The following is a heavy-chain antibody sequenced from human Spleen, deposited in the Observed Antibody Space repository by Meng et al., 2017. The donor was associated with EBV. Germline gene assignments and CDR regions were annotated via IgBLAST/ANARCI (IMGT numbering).Heavy chain of an antibody. Sequence: QLQLPAAGPRLVRPSETLSLTCGVSGASISDSSAYWGWIRQSPRKGLEWIGTISSSGSTFYNPSLESRLTLSVDTTENHFALKLTSVTAADTAMYYCARHTGDFDYWGQGALVTVSS. V-gene: IGHV4-39*01. CDR3: ARHTGDFDY. J-gene: IGHJ4*02. D-gene: IGHD2-8*02. CDR1: GASISDSSAY. CDR2: ISSSGST.